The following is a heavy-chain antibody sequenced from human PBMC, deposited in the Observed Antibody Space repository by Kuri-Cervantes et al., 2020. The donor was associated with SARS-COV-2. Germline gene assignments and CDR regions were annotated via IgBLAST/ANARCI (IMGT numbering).Heavy chain of an antibody. V-gene: IGHV3-23*01. CDR1: GFTFSSYA. J-gene: IGHJ3*02. CDR2: MSGSGGST. CDR3: AKDVSSTRWQKGALDI. Sequence: GESLKIPCAASGFTFSSYAMSWVRQAPGKGLEWVSAMSGSGGSTYYADSVKGRFTISRDNSKNTLYLQMNSLRAEDTAVYYCAKDVSSTRWQKGALDIWGQGTMVTVSS. D-gene: IGHD2-2*01.